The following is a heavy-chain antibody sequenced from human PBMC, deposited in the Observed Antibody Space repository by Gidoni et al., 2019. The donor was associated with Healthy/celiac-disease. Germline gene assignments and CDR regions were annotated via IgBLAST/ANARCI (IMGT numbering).Heavy chain of an antibody. CDR2: INPNSGGT. CDR3: ARLGADSSGWPHFDY. V-gene: IGHV1-2*02. D-gene: IGHD6-19*01. J-gene: IGHJ4*02. CDR1: GYTFTGYY. Sequence: QVQLVQSGAEVKKPGASVKVSCKASGYTFTGYYMHWVRQAPGQGLKWMGWINPNSGGTNYAQKFQGRVTMTRDTSISTAYMELSRLRSDDTAVYYCARLGADSSGWPHFDYWGQGTLVTVSS.